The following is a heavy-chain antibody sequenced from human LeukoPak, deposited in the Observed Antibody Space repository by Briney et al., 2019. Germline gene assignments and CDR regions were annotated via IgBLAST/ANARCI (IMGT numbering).Heavy chain of an antibody. CDR1: GGSFSGYY. J-gene: IGHJ4*02. V-gene: IGHV4-34*01. CDR3: ARGSANYYDSSGYYPFDY. CDR2: INHSGST. D-gene: IGHD3-22*01. Sequence: SETLPLTCAVYGGSFSGYYWSWIRQPPGKGLEWIGEINHSGSTNYNPSLKSRVTISVDTSKNQFSLKLSSVTAADTAVYYCARGSANYYDSSGYYPFDYWGQGTLVTVSS.